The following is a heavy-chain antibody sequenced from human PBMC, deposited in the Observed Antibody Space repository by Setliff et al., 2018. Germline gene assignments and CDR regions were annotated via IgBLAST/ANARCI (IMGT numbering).Heavy chain of an antibody. CDR3: ARWGTAMVSFSDY. D-gene: IGHD5-18*01. J-gene: IGHJ4*02. CDR1: GYTFSNYY. CDR2: INPSGGST. Sequence: ASVKVSCKASGYTFSNYYMHWVRQAPGQGLEWMGIINPSGGSTTYAQKFQGRVTMTRDTSTSTVYMELSSLRSEDTAVYYCARWGTAMVSFSDYWGQGTLVTVSS. V-gene: IGHV1-46*01.